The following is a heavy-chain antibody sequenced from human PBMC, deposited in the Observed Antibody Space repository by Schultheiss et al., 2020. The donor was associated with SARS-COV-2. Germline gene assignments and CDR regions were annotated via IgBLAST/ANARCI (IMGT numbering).Heavy chain of an antibody. J-gene: IGHJ2*01. V-gene: IGHV3-33*01. CDR3: ARASGELLRSGGWYFDL. D-gene: IGHD1-26*01. CDR2: IWYDGSNK. Sequence: GESLKISCAASGFTFSSYGMHWVRQAPGKGLEWVAVIWYDGSNKYYADSVKGRFTISRDNSKNTLYLQMNSLRAEDTAVYYCARASGELLRSGGWYFDLWGRGTLVTVSS. CDR1: GFTFSSYG.